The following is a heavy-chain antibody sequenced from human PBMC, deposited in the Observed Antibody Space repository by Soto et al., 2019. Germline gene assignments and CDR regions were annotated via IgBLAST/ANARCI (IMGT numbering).Heavy chain of an antibody. CDR3: AKDAYYGSGSYYYGMDV. CDR1: GFTFSSYG. CDR2: ISYDGSNK. V-gene: IGHV3-30*18. D-gene: IGHD3-10*01. Sequence: QVQLVESGGGVVQPGRSLRLSCAASGFTFSSYGMHWVRQAPGKGLEWVAVISYDGSNKYYADSVKGRFTISRDNSKNTLYLQMNSLRAEDTAVYYCAKDAYYGSGSYYYGMDVWGQGTTVTVSS. J-gene: IGHJ6*02.